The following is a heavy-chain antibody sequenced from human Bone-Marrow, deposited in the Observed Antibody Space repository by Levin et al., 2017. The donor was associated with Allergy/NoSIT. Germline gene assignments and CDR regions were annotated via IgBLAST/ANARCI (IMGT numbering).Heavy chain of an antibody. V-gene: IGHV3-74*01. CDR3: TRAGPGSGTYPTIYFQH. CDR1: GFTFTTHW. CDR2: INTDGSNT. J-gene: IGHJ1*01. D-gene: IGHD3-10*01. Sequence: PGESLKISCAASGFTFTTHWMHWVRQAPGKGLVWVSRINTDGSNTVYADSVKGRFTISRDNAKNTLYLQMNSLRAEDTAVYYCTRAGPGSGTYPTIYFQHWGQGTLVTVSS.